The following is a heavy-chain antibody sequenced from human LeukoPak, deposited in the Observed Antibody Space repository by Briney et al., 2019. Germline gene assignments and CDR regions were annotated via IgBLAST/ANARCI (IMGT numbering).Heavy chain of an antibody. CDR3: ARRYYYDSSGYQFDY. CDR1: GGSISSSSYY. V-gene: IGHV4-39*01. CDR2: IYYSGST. Sequence: SETLSLTCTVPGGSISSSSYYWGWIRQPPGKGLEWIGSIYYSGSTYYNPSLKSRVTISVDTSKNQFSLKLSSVTAADTAVYYCARRYYYDSSGYQFDYWGQGTLVTVSS. J-gene: IGHJ4*02. D-gene: IGHD3-22*01.